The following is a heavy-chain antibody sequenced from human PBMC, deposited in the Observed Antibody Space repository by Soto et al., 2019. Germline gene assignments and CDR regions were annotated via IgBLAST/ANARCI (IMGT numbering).Heavy chain of an antibody. J-gene: IGHJ4*02. CDR2: ILYDGSDK. CDR1: GFSFSGYG. D-gene: IGHD6-6*01. Sequence: GGSLRLSCAASGFSFSGYGMHWVRQAPGKGLEWVAVILYDGSDKYYADSVKGRFTISRDNSKNTLYLQMNSLRADDTAVYYCARESMTTLDYWGQGTLVTVSS. CDR3: ARESMTTLDY. V-gene: IGHV3-33*01.